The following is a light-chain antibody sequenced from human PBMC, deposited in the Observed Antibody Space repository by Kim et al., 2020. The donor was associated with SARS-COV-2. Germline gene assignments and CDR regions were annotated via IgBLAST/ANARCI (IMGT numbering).Light chain of an antibody. CDR3: ATWDGSLNGPV. Sequence: GQRVIISCSGSNFNIGGETVDWYQQLPGTAPKLLIHSDNRRPSGVPDRFSGSKSGTSASLAISGLQSEDEAHYYCATWDGSLNGPVFGGGTQLTVL. V-gene: IGLV1-44*01. CDR1: NFNIGGET. CDR2: SDN. J-gene: IGLJ3*02.